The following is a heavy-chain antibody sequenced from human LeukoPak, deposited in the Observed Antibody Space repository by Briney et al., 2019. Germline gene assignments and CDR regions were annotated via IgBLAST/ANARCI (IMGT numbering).Heavy chain of an antibody. CDR2: ISYDGSNK. Sequence: GGSLRLSCAASGFTFSSYAMHWVRQAPGKGLEWVAVISYDGSNKCYADSVKGRFTISRDNSKNTLYLQMNSLRAEDTAVHYCARDYNRGIPSSGWFDPWGQGTLVTVSS. V-gene: IGHV3-30*01. CDR3: ARDYNRGIPSSGWFDP. D-gene: IGHD1-14*01. CDR1: GFTFSSYA. J-gene: IGHJ5*02.